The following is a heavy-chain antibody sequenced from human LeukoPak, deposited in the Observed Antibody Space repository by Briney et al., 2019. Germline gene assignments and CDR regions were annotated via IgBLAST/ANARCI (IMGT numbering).Heavy chain of an antibody. CDR3: ARDPPRFFDY. CDR2: IIPILGIA. CDR1: GRTFSSYA. V-gene: IGHV1-69*04. Sequence: GASVKVSCKASGRTFSSYAISWVRQAPGQGREWMGRIIPILGIANYAQKFQGRVTITADKSTSTAYMELSSLRSEDTAVYYCARDPPRFFDYWGQGTLVTVSS. J-gene: IGHJ4*02.